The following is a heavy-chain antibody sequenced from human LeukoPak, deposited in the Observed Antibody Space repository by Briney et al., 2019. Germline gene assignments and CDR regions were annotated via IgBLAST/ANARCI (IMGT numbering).Heavy chain of an antibody. CDR3: ADSNYWYPVDY. CDR2: INSDGSST. V-gene: IGHV3-74*01. D-gene: IGHD4-11*01. J-gene: IGHJ4*02. Sequence: PGGSLRLSCAASGFTFSSYWTHWVRQAPGKGLVWVSRINSDGSSTNYADSVKGRFTISRDNAKNTLYLQMNSLRAEDTALYYCADSNYWYPVDYWGQGTLVTVSS. CDR1: GFTFSSYW.